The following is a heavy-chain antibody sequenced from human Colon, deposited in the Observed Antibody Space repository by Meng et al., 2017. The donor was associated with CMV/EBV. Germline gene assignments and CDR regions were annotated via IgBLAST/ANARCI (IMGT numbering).Heavy chain of an antibody. CDR1: GASIPTYY. CDR2: LRPTGSI. CDR3: VRAAARGVPVDH. D-gene: IGHD3-10*01. V-gene: IGHV4-4*07. Sequence: QVQLQESGPGLVKPPWTLSLPCIVFGASIPTYYWAWIRQPAGKGLEFIGRLRPTGSIDYNPSLMSRVTMSVDTSKNQLSLNLKSVTAADAAVYYCVRAAARGVPVDHWGQGMLVTVSS. J-gene: IGHJ4*02.